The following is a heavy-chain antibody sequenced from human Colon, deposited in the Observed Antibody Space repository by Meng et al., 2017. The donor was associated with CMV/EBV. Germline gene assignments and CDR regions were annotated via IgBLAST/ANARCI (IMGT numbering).Heavy chain of an antibody. J-gene: IGHJ6*02. CDR2: IKQDGSEK. V-gene: IGHV3-7*01. CDR3: AREGGIVGAKGGMDV. Sequence: GESLKISCAASGFTFSSYWMSWVRQAPGKGLEWVANIKQDGSEKYYVDSVKGRFTISRDNAKNSLYLQMNSLRAEDTAVYYCAREGGIVGAKGGMDVWGQGTTVTVSS. D-gene: IGHD1-26*01. CDR1: GFTFSSYW.